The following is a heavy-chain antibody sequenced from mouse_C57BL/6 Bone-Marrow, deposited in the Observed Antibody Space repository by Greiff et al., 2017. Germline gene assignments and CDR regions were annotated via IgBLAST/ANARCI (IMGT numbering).Heavy chain of an antibody. CDR2: ILPGSGST. Sequence: QVQLKESGAELMKPGASVTLSCKATGYTFTGYWIEWVKQRPGHGLEWIGEILPGSGSTNYTEKFTGKDTFTADTSYNTASMQLSSLTNEDSASYYCARLSSYYGSIGYAMDFWGKGTSVTVSS. D-gene: IGHD1-1*01. J-gene: IGHJ4*01. V-gene: IGHV1-9*01. CDR3: ARLSSYYGSIGYAMDF. CDR1: GYTFTGYW.